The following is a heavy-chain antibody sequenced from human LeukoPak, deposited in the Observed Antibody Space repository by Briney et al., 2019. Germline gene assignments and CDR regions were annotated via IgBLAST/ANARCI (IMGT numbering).Heavy chain of an antibody. D-gene: IGHD6-25*01. CDR2: MNPNSGNT. CDR1: GYTFTSYG. CDR3: ARVQGLRGKYYFDY. V-gene: IGHV1-8*01. Sequence: ASVKVSCKASGYTFTSYGINWVRQATGQGLEWMGWMNPNSGNTGYAQKFQGRVTMTRNTSISTAYMELSSLRSEDTAVYYCARVQGLRGKYYFDYWGQGTLVTVSS. J-gene: IGHJ4*02.